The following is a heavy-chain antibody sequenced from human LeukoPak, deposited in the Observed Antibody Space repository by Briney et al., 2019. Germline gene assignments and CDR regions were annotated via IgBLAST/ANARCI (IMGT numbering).Heavy chain of an antibody. CDR1: GFTFSSYS. CDR2: ISSSSSYI. CDR3: ARDIAYSSGWYYFDY. Sequence: NPGGSLRLSCAASGFTFSSYSMNWVRQAPGKGLEWVSSISSSSSYIYYADSVKGRFTISRDNAKNSLYLQMNSLRAEDTAVYYCARDIAYSSGWYYFDYWGQGTLVTVSS. D-gene: IGHD6-19*01. V-gene: IGHV3-21*01. J-gene: IGHJ4*02.